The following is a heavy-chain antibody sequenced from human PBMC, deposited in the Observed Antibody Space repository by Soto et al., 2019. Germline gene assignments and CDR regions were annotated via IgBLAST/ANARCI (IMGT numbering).Heavy chain of an antibody. D-gene: IGHD3-22*01. J-gene: IGHJ4*02. CDR1: GGSISTSSSY. CDR3: ARNYYDGSGYFY. Sequence: QLQLQESGPGLVKPSETLSLTCTVSGGSISTSSSYWIWIRQPPGKGLEWIGSGYNSGSTHSNPYLKSRVTISVHTSKNHFSLKLSSVTAADTAMYYCARNYYDGSGYFYWGQGTLVTVSS. V-gene: IGHV4-39*02. CDR2: GYNSGST.